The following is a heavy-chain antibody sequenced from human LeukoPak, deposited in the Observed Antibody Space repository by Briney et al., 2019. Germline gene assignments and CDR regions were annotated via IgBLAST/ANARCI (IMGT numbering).Heavy chain of an antibody. CDR2: ISAYNGNT. CDR1: GYTFTSYG. J-gene: IGHJ4*02. Sequence: ASVKVSCKASGYTFTSYGISWMRQAPGQGLEWMGWISAYNGNTNYAQKLQGRVTMTTDTSTSTAYMELRSLRSDDTAVYYCARDINYASGSLRARFDYWGQGTLVTVSS. D-gene: IGHD3-10*01. CDR3: ARDINYASGSLRARFDY. V-gene: IGHV1-18*01.